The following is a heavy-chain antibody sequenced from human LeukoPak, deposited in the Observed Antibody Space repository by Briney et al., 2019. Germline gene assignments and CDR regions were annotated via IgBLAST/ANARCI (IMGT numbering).Heavy chain of an antibody. D-gene: IGHD2-15*01. CDR2: IGTSSSIM. V-gene: IGHV3-48*01. J-gene: IGHJ4*02. CDR3: GRARYCSGGSCYSDY. CDR1: GFPFSSYS. Sequence: PGGSQRLSCAASGFPFSSYSFNWVRQAPGKGLEWVSYIGTSSSIMYYADSVKGRFTISRDNAKNSLYLQMNSLRAEDTAVYYCGRARYCSGGSCYSDYWGQGTLVTVS.